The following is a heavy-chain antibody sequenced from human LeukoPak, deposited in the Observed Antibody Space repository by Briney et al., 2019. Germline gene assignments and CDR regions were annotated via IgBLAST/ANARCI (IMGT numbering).Heavy chain of an antibody. V-gene: IGHV4-34*01. CDR1: GGSFSGYY. Sequence: SDTLSLTCAVYGGSFSGYYWSWIRQPPGKGLEWIGEINHSGSTNYNPSLKSRVTISVDTSKNQFSLKLGYVTAADTAVYFFARGLRGIAAAGTRVNWFDPWGQGTLVTVSS. CDR3: ARGLRGIAAAGTRVNWFDP. D-gene: IGHD6-13*01. J-gene: IGHJ5*02. CDR2: INHSGST.